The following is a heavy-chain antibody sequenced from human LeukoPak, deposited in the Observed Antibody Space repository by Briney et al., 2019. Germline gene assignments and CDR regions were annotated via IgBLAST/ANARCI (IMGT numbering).Heavy chain of an antibody. V-gene: IGHV3-30*02. D-gene: IGHD2-2*02. CDR1: GFTFSSYG. CDR2: IRYDGSNK. Sequence: PGGSLRLSCAASGFTFSSYGMHWVRQAPGKGLEWVAFIRYDGSNKYYADSVKGRFTISRDNSKNTLYLQMNSLRAEDTAVYYCARGGVVVVPAAIQVSDYWGQGTLVTVSS. J-gene: IGHJ4*02. CDR3: ARGGVVVVPAAIQVSDY.